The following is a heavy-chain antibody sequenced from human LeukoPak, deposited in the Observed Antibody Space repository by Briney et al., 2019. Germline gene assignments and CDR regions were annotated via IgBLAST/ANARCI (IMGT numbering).Heavy chain of an antibody. D-gene: IGHD3-22*01. CDR2: ISGSGGST. V-gene: IGHV3-23*01. J-gene: IGHJ4*02. Sequence: PGRSLRLSCAASGFTFSSYAMSWVRQAPGKGLEWVSAISGSGGSTYYADSVKGRFTISRDNSKNTLYLQMNSLRAEDTAVYYCARSNPGYSSGWYGSYYYDSSGYYPDYWGQGTLVTVSS. CDR1: GFTFSSYA. CDR3: ARSNPGYSSGWYGSYYYDSSGYYPDY.